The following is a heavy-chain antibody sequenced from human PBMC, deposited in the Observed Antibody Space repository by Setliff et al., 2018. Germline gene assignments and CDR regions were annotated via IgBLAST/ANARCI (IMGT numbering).Heavy chain of an antibody. CDR1: GDSITSGSDS. Sequence: SETLSLTCTVSGDSITSGSDSWNWIRQPAGKGLQWIGRVYPTGSTNYDPDLRSRVTMSVDTSKNQFSLKLSSVTAADTAVYYCARDWLIRNSGSYYWQVDYWGQGTLVTVSS. D-gene: IGHD1-26*01. CDR3: ARDWLIRNSGSYYWQVDY. J-gene: IGHJ4*02. CDR2: VYPTGST. V-gene: IGHV4-61*02.